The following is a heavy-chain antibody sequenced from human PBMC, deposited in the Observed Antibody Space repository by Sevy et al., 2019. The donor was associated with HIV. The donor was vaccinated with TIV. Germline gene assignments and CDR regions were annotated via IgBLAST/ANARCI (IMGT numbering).Heavy chain of an antibody. D-gene: IGHD2-21*02. CDR2: IYYSGST. J-gene: IGHJ3*02. CDR1: DGSISSGGYY. V-gene: IGHV4-31*03. Sequence: SETLSLTCTVSDGSISSGGYYWSWIRQHPGKGLEWIGYIYYSGSTYYNPSLKSRVTISVDTSKNQFSLKLGSMTAAETAVYYCARDKARQVTAHAFDIWGQGTMVTASS. CDR3: ARDKARQVTAHAFDI.